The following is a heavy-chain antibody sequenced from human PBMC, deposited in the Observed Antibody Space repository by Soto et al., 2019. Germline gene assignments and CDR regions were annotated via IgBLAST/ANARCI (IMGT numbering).Heavy chain of an antibody. CDR2: VSNDGIRK. CDR1: GFIFSGSG. V-gene: IGHV3-30*03. Sequence: QVQLVESGGGVVQPGRSLRLTCAASGFIFSGSGMHWVRQAPGKGLEWVALVSNDGIRKYYGDSVKGRFTISRDNAENTLNLQINSLRAEDTAVYYCARWVGGSMYDNSGKYDSWGQGTLVTVSS. J-gene: IGHJ5*01. D-gene: IGHD3-22*01. CDR3: ARWVGGSMYDNSGKYDS.